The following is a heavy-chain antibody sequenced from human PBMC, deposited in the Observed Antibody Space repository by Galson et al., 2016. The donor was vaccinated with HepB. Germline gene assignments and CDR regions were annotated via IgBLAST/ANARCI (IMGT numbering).Heavy chain of an antibody. Sequence: SETLSLTCAISGDSISSNQYWSWFRQPPGKGLEWIGEIYHDGTANYNPSLKSRVTVSGDKSKNQISLSLTSVTAADTAVYYSARRTWGTSGSYFDFWGQGTLVTVSS. CDR3: ARRTWGTSGSYFDF. J-gene: IGHJ4*02. D-gene: IGHD1-26*01. V-gene: IGHV4-4*02. CDR2: IYHDGTA. CDR1: GDSISSNQY.